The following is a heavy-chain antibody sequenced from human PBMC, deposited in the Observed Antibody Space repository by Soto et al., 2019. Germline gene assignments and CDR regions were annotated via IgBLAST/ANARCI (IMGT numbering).Heavy chain of an antibody. CDR3: AGGDNDAALGV. J-gene: IGHJ6*02. D-gene: IGHD1-1*01. V-gene: IGHV3-30-3*01. Sequence: QLQLVESGGGVVQPGRSLRLSCAASGSTFSNYIMHWVRQAPGKGLEWVAFISYDGSNKDYADSVEGRFTISRDNSKSTLYLQLSSLRPEDTAVYYCAGGDNDAALGVWGQGTTVTVSS. CDR2: ISYDGSNK. CDR1: GSTFSNYI.